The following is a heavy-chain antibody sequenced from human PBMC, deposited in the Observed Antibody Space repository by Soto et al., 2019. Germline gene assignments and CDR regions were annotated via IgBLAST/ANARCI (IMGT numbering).Heavy chain of an antibody. Sequence: VASVKVSCKASGYTFTSYGISWVRQAPGQGLEWMGWISAYNGNTNYAQKLQGRVTMTTDTSTSTAYMELSRLRSDDTAVYYCARELELRHYYYGMDVWGQGTTVTVSS. D-gene: IGHD1-7*01. J-gene: IGHJ6*02. CDR3: ARELELRHYYYGMDV. CDR2: ISAYNGNT. CDR1: GYTFTSYG. V-gene: IGHV1-18*04.